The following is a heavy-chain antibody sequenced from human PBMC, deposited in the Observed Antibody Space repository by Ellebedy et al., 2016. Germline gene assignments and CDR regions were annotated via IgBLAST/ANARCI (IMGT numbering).Heavy chain of an antibody. V-gene: IGHV1-18*01. CDR2: ISAYNGDT. Sequence: ASVKVSCXASGYTFSSYGISWVRQAPGQGLEWMGWISAYNGDTNYAQKFQGRVTMTTDTSTSTAYMELRSLRSDDTAVYFCARVGYCTSTSCYPNWFNPWGQGTLVTVSS. J-gene: IGHJ5*02. D-gene: IGHD2-2*01. CDR3: ARVGYCTSTSCYPNWFNP. CDR1: GYTFSSYG.